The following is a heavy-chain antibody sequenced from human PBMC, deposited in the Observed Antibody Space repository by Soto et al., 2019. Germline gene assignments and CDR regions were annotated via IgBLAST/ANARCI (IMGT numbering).Heavy chain of an antibody. CDR3: AKSGPYYDSHQGDD. CDR1: GYTFTCYY. D-gene: IGHD3-22*01. Sequence: XSVKVSCNASGYTFTCYYMHLVRQAPGQGLEWMGWINPNSGGTNYAQKFQGRVTMTRDTSISTAYMELSRLRSDDTAVYYCAKSGPYYDSHQGDDWGQGTLVTVSS. J-gene: IGHJ4*02. V-gene: IGHV1-2*02. CDR2: INPNSGGT.